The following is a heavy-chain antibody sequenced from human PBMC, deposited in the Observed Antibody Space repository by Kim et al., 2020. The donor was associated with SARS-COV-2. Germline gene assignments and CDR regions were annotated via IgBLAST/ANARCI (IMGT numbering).Heavy chain of an antibody. D-gene: IGHD3-16*01. CDR2: K. Sequence: KDHADSGKGRFTISRDNSKKTRYLQMNSLRAEDTAVYYCAKESRGGAIDYWGQGTLVTVSS. J-gene: IGHJ4*02. CDR3: AKESRGGAIDY. V-gene: IGHV3-33*06.